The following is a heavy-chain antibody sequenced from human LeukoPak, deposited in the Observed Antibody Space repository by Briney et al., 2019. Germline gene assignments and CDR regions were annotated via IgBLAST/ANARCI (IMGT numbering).Heavy chain of an antibody. J-gene: IGHJ3*02. D-gene: IGHD3-16*01. CDR1: GYTFTGYY. Sequence: ASVKVSCKASGYTFTGYYMRWVRQAPGQGLEWMGWINPNSGGTNYAQKFQGRVTMTRDTSISTAYMELSRLRSDDTAVYYCARVQFGAGAFDIWGQGTMVTVSS. CDR3: ARVQFGAGAFDI. V-gene: IGHV1-2*02. CDR2: INPNSGGT.